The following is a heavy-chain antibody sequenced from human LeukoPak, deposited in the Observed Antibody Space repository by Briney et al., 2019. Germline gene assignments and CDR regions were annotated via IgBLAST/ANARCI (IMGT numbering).Heavy chain of an antibody. D-gene: IGHD2-2*01. CDR3: AKVGGRAVVVPAAMVLGYFDY. CDR2: IRYDGSNK. CDR1: GLTFSSYG. Sequence: GGSLRLSCAASGLTFSSYGMHWVRQAPGKGLEWVAFIRYDGSNKYYADSVKGRFTISRDNSKNTLYLQMNSLRAEDTAVYYCAKVGGRAVVVPAAMVLGYFDYWGQGTLVTVSS. V-gene: IGHV3-30*02. J-gene: IGHJ4*02.